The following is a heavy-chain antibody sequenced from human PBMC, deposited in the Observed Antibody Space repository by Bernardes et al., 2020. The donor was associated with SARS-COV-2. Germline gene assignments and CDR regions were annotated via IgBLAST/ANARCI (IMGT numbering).Heavy chain of an antibody. V-gene: IGHV4-59*08. CDR1: GAYVGANY. CDR3: ARLEGGSYPFDS. D-gene: IGHD2-15*01. CDR2: VYHSGAT. Sequence: SETLSLTCTVSGAYVGANYWSWIRQSPGGGLEYIAYVYHSGATNYNPSLKSRVTVSMDTSKNQFSLTLSSVTAADTAVYYCARLEGGSYPFDSWGQG. J-gene: IGHJ4*02.